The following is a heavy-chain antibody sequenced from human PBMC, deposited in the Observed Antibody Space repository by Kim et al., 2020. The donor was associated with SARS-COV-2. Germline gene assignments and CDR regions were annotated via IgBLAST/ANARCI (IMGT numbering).Heavy chain of an antibody. J-gene: IGHJ6*02. Sequence: GGSLRLSCAASGFTFSSYAMSWVRQAPGKGLEWVSAISGSGGSTYYADSVKGRFTISRDNSKNTLYLQMNSLRAEDTAVYYCAKGNPVTARYYYYYGMDVWGQGTTVTVSS. D-gene: IGHD2-21*02. CDR3: AKGNPVTARYYYYYGMDV. CDR2: ISGSGGST. V-gene: IGHV3-23*01. CDR1: GFTFSSYA.